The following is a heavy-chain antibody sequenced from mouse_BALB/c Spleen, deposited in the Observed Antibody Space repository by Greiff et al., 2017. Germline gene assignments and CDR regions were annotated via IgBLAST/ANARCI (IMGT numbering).Heavy chain of an antibody. Sequence: EVKLMESGGDLVKPGGSLKLSCAASGFTFSSYGMSWVRQTPDKRLEWVATISSGGSYTYYPDSVKGRFTISRDNAKNTLYLQMSSLKSEDTAMYYCARSGDYEGMDYWGQGTSVTVSS. V-gene: IGHV5-6*01. CDR3: ARSGDYEGMDY. CDR2: ISSGGSYT. CDR1: GFTFSSYG. J-gene: IGHJ4*01. D-gene: IGHD3-1*01.